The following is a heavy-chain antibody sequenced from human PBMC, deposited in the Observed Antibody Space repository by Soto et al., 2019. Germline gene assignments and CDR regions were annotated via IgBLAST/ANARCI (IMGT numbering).Heavy chain of an antibody. CDR1: GFSLSTSGVG. V-gene: IGHV2-5*02. CDR2: IYWDDDK. J-gene: IGHJ5*02. D-gene: IGHD3-3*02. CDR3: AHLTRHSFLSKPFDP. Sequence: QITLKESGPTLVKPTQTLTLTCTFSGFSLSTSGVGVGWIRQPPGKALEWLALIYWDDDKRYSPSLKSRLTIXXDXYXXQVVLTMTNMDPVDTATYYCAHLTRHSFLSKPFDPWGQGTLVTVSS.